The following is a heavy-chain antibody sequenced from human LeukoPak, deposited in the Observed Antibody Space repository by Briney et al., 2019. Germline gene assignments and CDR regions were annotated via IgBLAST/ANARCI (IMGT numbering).Heavy chain of an antibody. CDR3: AKLTTS. D-gene: IGHD4-11*01. CDR2: SSGDGGNT. J-gene: IGHJ4*02. V-gene: IGHV3-23*01. CDR1: GCSLRSFA. Sequence: GGSLRLSCAASGCSLRSFAMSWVRQAPGKGLEWVSASSGDGGNTDYANSVKGRFTISRDNSNNTLYLQMNSLRAEDTAVYYCAKLTTSWGQGTLVTVSS.